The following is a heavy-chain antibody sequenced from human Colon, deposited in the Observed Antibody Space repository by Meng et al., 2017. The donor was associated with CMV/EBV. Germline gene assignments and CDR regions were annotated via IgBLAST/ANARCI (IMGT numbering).Heavy chain of an antibody. CDR2: IIAYTGDT. J-gene: IGHJ1*01. V-gene: IGHV1-18*01. CDR3: VRESQSGSYIYLQH. D-gene: IGHD1-26*01. Sequence: VHVVTSGDWLQQPGVSGMVHLKSSVFTFSLYGIRWVRTGPGQGLEWMGWIIAYTGDTYYAQKFQGRVPMTTETSTSTAYMELRSLRSDDTAVYYCVRESQSGSYIYLQHWGQGTLVTVSS. CDR1: VFTFSLYG.